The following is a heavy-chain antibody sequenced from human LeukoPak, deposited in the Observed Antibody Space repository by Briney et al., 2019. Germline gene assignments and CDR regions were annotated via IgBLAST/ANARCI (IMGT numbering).Heavy chain of an antibody. J-gene: IGHJ4*02. CDR2: ISYDGSNK. Sequence: GGSLRLSCAASGFTFSNYGMHWVRQAPGKGLEWVALISYDGSNKYYADSVKGRFTISRDNSKSTLDLQMNSLRVDDTAVYYCARGGPYYDFSLDYWGQGTLVTVSS. CDR1: GFTFSNYG. D-gene: IGHD3-3*01. V-gene: IGHV3-30*03. CDR3: ARGGPYYDFSLDY.